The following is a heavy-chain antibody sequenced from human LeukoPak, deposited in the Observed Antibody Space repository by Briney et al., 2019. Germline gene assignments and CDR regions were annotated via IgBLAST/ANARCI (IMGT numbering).Heavy chain of an antibody. D-gene: IGHD4-17*01. CDR3: AREREGPYGYLDY. J-gene: IGHJ4*02. V-gene: IGHV4-4*02. Sequence: SGTLSLTCAVSGGSISTAHWWNWVRQSPGKGLEWIGEIYHRGDSNYNPSLKSRVSISVDTSKNQFSLRLSSVTAADTAVYYCAREREGPYGYLDYWGQGTLVTVSS. CDR1: GGSISTAHW. CDR2: IYHRGDS.